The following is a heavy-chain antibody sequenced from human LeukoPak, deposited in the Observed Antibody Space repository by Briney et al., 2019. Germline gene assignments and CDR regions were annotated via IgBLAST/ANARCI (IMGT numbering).Heavy chain of an antibody. CDR1: GFSFNNYA. Sequence: QSGGSLRLSCAASGFSFNNYAMYWVRQAPGKGLEWVALISYDGGDKYYTESMKGRITISRDNAENTLYLQMNNLRPDDTAFYFCVKEGVEYSYSYGDYWGQGTLVTVSS. CDR2: ISYDGGDK. D-gene: IGHD3-16*01. CDR3: VKEGVEYSYSYGDY. V-gene: IGHV3-30*18. J-gene: IGHJ4*02.